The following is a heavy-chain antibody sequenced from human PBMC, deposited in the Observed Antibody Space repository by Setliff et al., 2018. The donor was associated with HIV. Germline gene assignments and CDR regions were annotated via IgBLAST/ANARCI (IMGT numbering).Heavy chain of an antibody. D-gene: IGHD3-10*01. J-gene: IGHJ6*02. CDR2: INQDGSEK. V-gene: IGHV3-7*01. Sequence: PGGSLRLSCAASGFTFNNYWMAWVRQAPGKGLEWVGNINQDGSEKNYVDSVKGRFSISRDNAENSPYLQMSSLRAEDTAVYYCARKLRPGHGMDVWGQGTTVTVSS. CDR3: ARKLRPGHGMDV. CDR1: GFTFNNYW.